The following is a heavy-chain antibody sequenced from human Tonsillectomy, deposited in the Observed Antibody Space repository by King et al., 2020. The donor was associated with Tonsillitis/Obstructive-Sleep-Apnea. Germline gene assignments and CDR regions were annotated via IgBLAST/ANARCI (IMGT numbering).Heavy chain of an antibody. D-gene: IGHD6-13*01. CDR3: ARDELAASGTGSWFDP. CDR2: IDPSESYT. CDR1: GYRFTSYW. Sequence: EVQLVESGAEVKKPGESLRISCKGSGYRFTSYWISWVRQMPGKGLEWMGRIDPSESYTNYSPSFRGHVTISADKSISTSYLQWSSLKASDIAMYYCARDELAASGTGSWFDPWGQGTLVTVSS. J-gene: IGHJ5*02. V-gene: IGHV5-10-1*03.